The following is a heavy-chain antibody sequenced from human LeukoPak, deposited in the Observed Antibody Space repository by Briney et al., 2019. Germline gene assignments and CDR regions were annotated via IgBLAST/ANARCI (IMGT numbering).Heavy chain of an antibody. Sequence: GGSLRLSCAASGFTFSSYAMHWVRQAPGKGLEWVAVISYDGSNKYYADSVKGRFTISRDNSKNTLYLQMNSLRAEDTAVYYCAKGVYSSGNLDYWGQGTLVTVSS. V-gene: IGHV3-30-3*01. D-gene: IGHD6-19*01. CDR3: AKGVYSSGNLDY. J-gene: IGHJ4*02. CDR2: ISYDGSNK. CDR1: GFTFSSYA.